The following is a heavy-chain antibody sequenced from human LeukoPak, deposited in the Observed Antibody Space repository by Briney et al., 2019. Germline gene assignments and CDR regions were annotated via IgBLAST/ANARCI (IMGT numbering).Heavy chain of an antibody. CDR2: ISGSGGTT. D-gene: IGHD3-22*01. CDR3: AKVADSSGYYPFDY. J-gene: IGHJ4*02. CDR1: GFTFSNYW. Sequence: GGSLRLSCAASGFTFSNYWMSWVRQAPGERLEWVSGISGSGGTTYYADSVKGRFSISRDNSKNTLYLQMNSLRAEDTAVYFCAKVADSSGYYPFDYWGQGTLVTVSS. V-gene: IGHV3-23*01.